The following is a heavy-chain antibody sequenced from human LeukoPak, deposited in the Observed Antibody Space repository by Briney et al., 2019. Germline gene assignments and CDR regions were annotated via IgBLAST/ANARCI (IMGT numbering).Heavy chain of an antibody. CDR1: GFTFSNAW. CDR2: IKSKTDGGTT. D-gene: IGHD3-10*01. J-gene: IGHJ4*02. V-gene: IGHV3-15*01. CDR3: TTDSSYRITMVRGVVIKMKHLDY. Sequence: GGTLRLSCAASGFTFSNAWMSWVRQAPGKGREWVGRIKSKTDGGTTDYAAPVKGRFTISRDDSKNTLYLQMNSLKTEDTAVYYCTTDSSYRITMVRGVVIKMKHLDYWGQGTLVTVSS.